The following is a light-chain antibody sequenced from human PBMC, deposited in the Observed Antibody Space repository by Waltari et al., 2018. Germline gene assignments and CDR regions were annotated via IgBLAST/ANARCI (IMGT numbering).Light chain of an antibody. CDR1: ELGDKY. CDR2: EDS. J-gene: IGLJ2*01. V-gene: IGLV3-1*01. CDR3: QAWDSSTAWV. Sequence: SYELTQPPSVSVSPGQTASITCSGDELGDKYACWYQQKPGQSPVLVIYEDSRRPSGIPDRFSGSNSGNTATLTISGTQAMDEADYYCQAWDSSTAWVFGGGTKLTVL.